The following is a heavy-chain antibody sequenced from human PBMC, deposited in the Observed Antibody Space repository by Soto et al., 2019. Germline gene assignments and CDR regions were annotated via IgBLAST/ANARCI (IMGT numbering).Heavy chain of an antibody. D-gene: IGHD1-26*01. CDR3: AKSRWELLS. CDR2: MTSSDRST. V-gene: IGHV3-23*01. CDR1: GFTFSSYA. J-gene: IGHJ5*02. Sequence: PGGSLRLSCAASGFTFSSYAMSWVRQAPGKGLEWVSSMTSSDRSTYYADSVKGRFTISRDNPKNTLYLQMNSLRAEDTAVYYCAKSRWELLSWGQGTLVT.